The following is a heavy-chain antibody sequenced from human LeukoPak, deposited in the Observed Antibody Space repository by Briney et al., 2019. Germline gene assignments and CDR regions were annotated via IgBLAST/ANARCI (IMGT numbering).Heavy chain of an antibody. CDR1: GGSISSGGYY. CDR2: IYHSGST. J-gene: IGHJ5*02. V-gene: IGHV4-30-2*01. Sequence: PSQTLSLTCTVSGGSISSGGYYWSWIRQPPGKGLEWIGYIYHSGSTYYNPSLKSRVTISVDRSKNQFSLKLSSVTAADTAVYYCARTPTVSDSSSWYIWFDPWGQGTLVTVSS. D-gene: IGHD6-13*01. CDR3: ARTPTVSDSSSWYIWFDP.